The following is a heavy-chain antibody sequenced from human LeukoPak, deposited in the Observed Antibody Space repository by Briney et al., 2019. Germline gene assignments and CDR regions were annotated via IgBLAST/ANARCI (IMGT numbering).Heavy chain of an antibody. CDR1: GFTFSSYG. CDR2: ISYDGSNN. J-gene: IGHJ6*04. Sequence: GGSLRLSCAASGFTFSSYGMHWVRQAPGKGLGWVAVISYDGSNNYYADSVKGRFTISRDNSKNTLYLQMNSLRADDTAVYYCAKDQYVRDIVLVPAAMLGMDVWGKGTTVTVSS. V-gene: IGHV3-30*18. CDR3: AKDQYVRDIVLVPAAMLGMDV. D-gene: IGHD2-2*01.